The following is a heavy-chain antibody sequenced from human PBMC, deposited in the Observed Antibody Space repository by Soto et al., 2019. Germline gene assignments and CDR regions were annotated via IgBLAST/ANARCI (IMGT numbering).Heavy chain of an antibody. CDR1: GASISRGAYY. D-gene: IGHD3-16*01. V-gene: IGHV4-31*03. Sequence: SETLSLTCSVSGASISRGAYYWSWIRQHPGKGLEWIGNIYSSGSAYYNPSLKSRVTISVDTSQNQFSLKLSSVTAADTAVYYCARGPRGYVCYHGMDVWGQGTTVTVS. CDR3: ARGPRGYVCYHGMDV. J-gene: IGHJ6*02. CDR2: IYSSGSA.